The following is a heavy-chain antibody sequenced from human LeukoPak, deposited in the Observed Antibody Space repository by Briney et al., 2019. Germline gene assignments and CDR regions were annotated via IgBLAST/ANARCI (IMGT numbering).Heavy chain of an antibody. V-gene: IGHV4-59*12. CDR3: ARDSTTVTTLEAFDI. Sequence: SETLSLTCTVSGGSISSYYWSWIRQPPGKGLEWIGYIYYSGSTNYNPSLKSRVTISVDTSKNQFSLQLNSVTPEDTAVYYCARDSTTVTTLEAFDIWGQGTMVTVSS. J-gene: IGHJ3*02. CDR2: IYYSGST. D-gene: IGHD4-17*01. CDR1: GGSISSYY.